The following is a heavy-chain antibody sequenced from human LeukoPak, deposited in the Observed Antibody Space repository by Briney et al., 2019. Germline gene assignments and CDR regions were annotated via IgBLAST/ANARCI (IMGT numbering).Heavy chain of an antibody. CDR2: ISGSGGST. CDR1: GFTFSSYA. V-gene: IGHV3-23*01. J-gene: IGHJ4*02. Sequence: GGSLRLSCASSGFTFSSYAMSWVRQAPGKGLEWVSAISGSGGSTYYADSVRGRFTISRDNSKNTLYLQMNSLRAEDTAEYYCAKELRSDGPRLGDWGQGTLVTVSS. D-gene: IGHD3-16*01. CDR3: AKELRSDGPRLGD.